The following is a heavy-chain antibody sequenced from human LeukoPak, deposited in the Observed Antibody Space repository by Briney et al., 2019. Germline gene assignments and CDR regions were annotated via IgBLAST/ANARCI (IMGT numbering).Heavy chain of an antibody. Sequence: GGSLRLSCAASGFTFSSYWMNWVRQAPGKGLEWVPSISSSSSYIYYADSVKGRFTISRDNAKNSLYLQMNSLRAEDTAVYYCARGHRYCSSTSCDGGYFDYWGQGTLVSVSS. CDR2: ISSSSSYI. CDR3: ARGHRYCSSTSCDGGYFDY. D-gene: IGHD2-2*01. CDR1: GFTFSSYW. J-gene: IGHJ4*02. V-gene: IGHV3-21*01.